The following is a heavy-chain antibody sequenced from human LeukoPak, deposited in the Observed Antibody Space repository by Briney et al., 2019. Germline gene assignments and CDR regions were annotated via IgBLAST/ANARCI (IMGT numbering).Heavy chain of an antibody. J-gene: IGHJ4*02. CDR3: AKEDGYSRAPPRFFYFDH. V-gene: IGHV3-23*01. Sequence: PGGSLRLSCAASGFTFSSYAMSWVRQAPGKGLEWVSAISGSGGSTYYADSVKGRFTISRDNSKNTLYLQMNSLRAEDTAVYYCAKEDGYSRAPPRFFYFDHWGQGTLVTVSS. CDR2: ISGSGGST. CDR1: GFTFSSYA. D-gene: IGHD6-13*01.